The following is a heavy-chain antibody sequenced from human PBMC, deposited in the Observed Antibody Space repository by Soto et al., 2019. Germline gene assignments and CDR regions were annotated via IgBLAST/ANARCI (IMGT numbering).Heavy chain of an antibody. Sequence: QVQLVQSGAEVKKPGASVKVSCKASGYTFTSYGISWVRQAPGQGLEWMGWISAYNGNTKYAQKLQGRVTMTTDTSTSSAYRELRSLRSDDTAVYYCARGGKYCTNGVCSFSGIDGLGQGTTVTVSS. CDR3: ARGGKYCTNGVCSFSGIDG. J-gene: IGHJ6*02. CDR2: ISAYNGNT. V-gene: IGHV1-18*01. D-gene: IGHD2-8*01. CDR1: GYTFTSYG.